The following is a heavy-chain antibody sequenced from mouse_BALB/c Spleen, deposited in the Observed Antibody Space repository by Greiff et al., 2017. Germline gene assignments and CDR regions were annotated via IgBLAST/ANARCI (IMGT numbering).Heavy chain of an antibody. D-gene: IGHD2-1*01. V-gene: IGHV5-12-2*01. CDR3: ARPNYGNLYAMDY. CDR1: GFTFSSYT. Sequence: DVKLVESGGGLVQPGGSLKLSCAASGFTFSSYTMSWVRQTPEKRLEWVAYISNGGGSTYYPDTVKGRFTISRDNAKNTLYLQMSSLKSEDTAMYYCARPNYGNLYAMDYWGQGTSVTVSS. J-gene: IGHJ4*01. CDR2: ISNGGGST.